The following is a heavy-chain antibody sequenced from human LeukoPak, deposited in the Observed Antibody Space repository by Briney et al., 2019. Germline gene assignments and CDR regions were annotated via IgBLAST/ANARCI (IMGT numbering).Heavy chain of an antibody. Sequence: ASVKVSCKASXYXXTXYYMHXXXXXPGXXLEWMGWINSNXXXTNYAQKXXGXVTMTRDTSISTAYMELSRLRSDDTAVYYCARGLXXFDWPLVYGMDVWGQGTTVTVSS. J-gene: IGHJ6*02. D-gene: IGHD3-9*01. CDR2: INSNXXXT. CDR1: XYXXTXYY. CDR3: ARGLXXFDWPLVYGMDV. V-gene: IGHV1-2*02.